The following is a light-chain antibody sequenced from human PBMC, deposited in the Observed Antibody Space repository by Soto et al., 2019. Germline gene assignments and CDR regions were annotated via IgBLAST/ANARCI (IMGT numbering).Light chain of an antibody. CDR1: QSISSY. V-gene: IGKV1-39*01. J-gene: IGKJ3*01. CDR2: AAS. Sequence: DIQMTQSPSSLSASVGDRVTITCRASQSISSYLNWYHQKPGKAPKLLIYAASSLQSGVPSRFGDSGSGTDFPLPISRLQPEDVTTYYCQQSYSTLTFGPGTKVDIK. CDR3: QQSYSTLT.